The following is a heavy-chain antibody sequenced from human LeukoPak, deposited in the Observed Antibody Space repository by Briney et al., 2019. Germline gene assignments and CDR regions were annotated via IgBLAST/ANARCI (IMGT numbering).Heavy chain of an antibody. V-gene: IGHV3-23*01. J-gene: IGHJ4*02. Sequence: PGGSLRLSCAASGFIFSSYGMSWVRQAPGKGLEWVSGISGSGGSTYYADSVKGRFTISRDSSKNTLYLQMNSLRAEDTAVYYCAKDWSYHYTVDYWGQGTLVTVSS. CDR3: AKDWSYHYTVDY. D-gene: IGHD3-16*02. CDR1: GFIFSSYG. CDR2: ISGSGGST.